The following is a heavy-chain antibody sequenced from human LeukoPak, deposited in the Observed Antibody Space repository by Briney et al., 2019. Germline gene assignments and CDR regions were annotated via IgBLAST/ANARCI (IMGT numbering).Heavy chain of an antibody. D-gene: IGHD4-11*01. V-gene: IGHV5-51*01. J-gene: IGHJ6*02. Sequence: GGSLKISCKGSGYSFTSYWIGWVRQMPGKGLEWMGIIYPGDSDTRYSPSFQGQVTISADKSISTAYLQWSSLKASDTAMYYCARGSTVTTIYYYYYGMDVWGQGTTVTVSS. CDR1: GYSFTSYW. CDR2: IYPGDSDT. CDR3: ARGSTVTTIYYYYYGMDV.